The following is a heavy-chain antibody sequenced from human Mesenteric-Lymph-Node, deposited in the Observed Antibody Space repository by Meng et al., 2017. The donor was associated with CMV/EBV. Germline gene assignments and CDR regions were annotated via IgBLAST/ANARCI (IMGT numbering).Heavy chain of an antibody. Sequence: SLKISCAASGFTFSDYYMSWIRQAPGKGLEWVSYISSSGSTIYYADSVKGRFTISRDNAKNSLYLQMNSLRAEDTAVYYCARGEPYYYGSGSYHFDYWGQGTLVTVSS. CDR3: ARGEPYYYGSGSYHFDY. CDR1: GFTFSDYY. V-gene: IGHV3-11*01. J-gene: IGHJ4*02. D-gene: IGHD3-10*01. CDR2: ISSSGSTI.